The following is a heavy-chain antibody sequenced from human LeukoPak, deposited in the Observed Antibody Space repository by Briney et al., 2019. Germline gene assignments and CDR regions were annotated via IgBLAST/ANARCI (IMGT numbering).Heavy chain of an antibody. CDR3: ARRSSDYYYFDY. CDR2: INPNSGGT. V-gene: IGHV1-2*02. CDR1: GYTFTGYY. Sequence: ASVKVSCKASGYTFTGYYMHWVRQAPGQGLEWMGWINPNSGGTNYAQKFQGRVTMTRDTSISTAYMELSRLRSDDTAVYYCARRSSDYYYFDYWGQGTLVTVSS. D-gene: IGHD3-22*01. J-gene: IGHJ4*02.